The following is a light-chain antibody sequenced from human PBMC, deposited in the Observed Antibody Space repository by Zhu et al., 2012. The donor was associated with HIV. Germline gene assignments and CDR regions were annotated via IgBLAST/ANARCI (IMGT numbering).Light chain of an antibody. CDR1: QSVSSD. CDR2: GAS. CDR3: QEYGGSSWT. Sequence: EIVMTQSPATLSVSPGERATLSCRAGQSVSSDLAWYQQKPGQAPRLLIYGASNRATGIPDRFTGSGSGADFTLTISRLEPEDFAVYYCQEYGGSSWTFGQGTKVEIK. V-gene: IGKV3-20*01. J-gene: IGKJ1*01.